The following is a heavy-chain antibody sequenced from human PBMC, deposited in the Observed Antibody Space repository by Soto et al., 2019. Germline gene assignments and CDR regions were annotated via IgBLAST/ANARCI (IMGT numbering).Heavy chain of an antibody. Sequence: SETLSLTCTVSGDSISNNNFCWGWIRQPPGKGLEWIGTIYYSGSTYYNPSLKSRVTISVDTSNNQLSLKLSSVTAADTAVYYCARAPTTGESGRAYFDYWGQGTLVTVSS. J-gene: IGHJ4*02. CDR1: GDSISNNNFC. CDR2: IYYSGST. CDR3: ARAPTTGESGRAYFDY. V-gene: IGHV4-39*02. D-gene: IGHD2-8*02.